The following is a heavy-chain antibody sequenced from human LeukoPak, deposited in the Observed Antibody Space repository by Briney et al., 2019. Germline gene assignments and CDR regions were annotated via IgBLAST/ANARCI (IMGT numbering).Heavy chain of an antibody. CDR1: GFTFGSYS. V-gene: IGHV3-21*01. J-gene: IGHJ5*02. D-gene: IGHD2-2*01. CDR3: ARDPSSQLLFSWFDP. Sequence: GGSLRLSCAASGFTFGSYSMNWVRQAPGKGLEWVSSISSSSSYIYYADSVKGRFTISRDNAKNSLYLQMNSLRAEDTAVYYCARDPSSQLLFSWFDPWGQGTLVTVSS. CDR2: ISSSSSYI.